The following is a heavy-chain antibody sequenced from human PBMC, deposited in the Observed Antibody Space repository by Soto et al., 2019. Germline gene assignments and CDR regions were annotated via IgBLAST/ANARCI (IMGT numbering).Heavy chain of an antibody. CDR1: GFPFSSYA. V-gene: IGHV3-23*01. D-gene: IGHD3-22*01. Sequence: PGGSLRLSCAASGFPFSSYAMSWVRQAPGKGLEWVSAISGSGGSTYYADSVKGRFTISRDNSKNTLYLQMNSLRAEDTAVYYCAKDPKRHYYDSSGYYDYWGQGTLVTVSS. CDR3: AKDPKRHYYDSSGYYDY. J-gene: IGHJ4*02. CDR2: ISGSGGST.